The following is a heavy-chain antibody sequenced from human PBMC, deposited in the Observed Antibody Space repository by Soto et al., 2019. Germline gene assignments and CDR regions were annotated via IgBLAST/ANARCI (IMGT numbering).Heavy chain of an antibody. J-gene: IGHJ6*03. V-gene: IGHV4-34*01. CDR3: ARNVPGADYYYMDV. CDR2: IDNGGSA. Sequence: QVQLQQWGAGLLEPSETLFLTCAVYGGSLNGYYWSWIRQAPGKGLEWIGEIDNGGSANYNPSLKSRAIMSVDSSKSQLSLTLTSVTAADTAVYYCARNVPGADYYYMDVWGEGTTVTVSS. CDR1: GGSLNGYY. D-gene: IGHD3-10*02.